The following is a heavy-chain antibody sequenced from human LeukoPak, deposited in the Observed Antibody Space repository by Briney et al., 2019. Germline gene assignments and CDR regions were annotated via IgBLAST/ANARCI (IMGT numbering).Heavy chain of an antibody. CDR3: ARWAYYYDSSGYSYYFDY. CDR2: IYPGDSDT. D-gene: IGHD3-22*01. V-gene: IGHV5-51*01. J-gene: IGHJ4*02. CDR1: GYSFTTYW. Sequence: GESRKISCKGSGYSFTTYWVGWVRQMPGKGLEWMGIIYPGDSDTRYSPSFQGQVTISADKSISTAYLQWSSLKASDTAVYYCARWAYYYDSSGYSYYFDYWGQGTLVTVSS.